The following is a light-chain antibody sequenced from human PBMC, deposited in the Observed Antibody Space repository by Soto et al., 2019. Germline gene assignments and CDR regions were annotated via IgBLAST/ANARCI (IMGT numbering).Light chain of an antibody. Sequence: DVQMTQSPSTLSGSVGDRVTITCRASQTISSWLAWYQQKPGKAPKLLIFDASSLESGVPSRFSGSGSGTEFALTISSLRPDDSATYYCQQYNSYSQTFAQGTKV. CDR2: DAS. V-gene: IGKV1-5*01. CDR3: QQYNSYSQT. CDR1: QTISSW. J-gene: IGKJ1*01.